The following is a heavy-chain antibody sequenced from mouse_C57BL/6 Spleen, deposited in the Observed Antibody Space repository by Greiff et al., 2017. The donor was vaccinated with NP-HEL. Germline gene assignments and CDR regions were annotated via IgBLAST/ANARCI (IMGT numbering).Heavy chain of an antibody. D-gene: IGHD2-13*01. J-gene: IGHJ2*01. CDR2: IYPGGGYT. CDR1: GYTFTNYW. Sequence: VKLMESGAELVRPGTSVKMSCKASGYTFTNYWIGWAKQRPGHGLEWIGDIYPGGGYTNYNEKFKGKATLTADKSSSTAYMQFSSLTSEDAAIYYCARRGSCDYGYFDYWGQGTTLTVSS. CDR3: ARRGSCDYGYFDY. V-gene: IGHV1-63*01.